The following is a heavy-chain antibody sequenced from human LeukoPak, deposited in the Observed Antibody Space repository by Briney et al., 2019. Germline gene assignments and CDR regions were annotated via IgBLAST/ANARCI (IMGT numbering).Heavy chain of an antibody. Sequence: GGSLRLSCAASGFSVSSKYMNWVRQAPGKGLEWVSVIYSYGSTYYADSVKGRFTISRDDCKNMLYLQMNNLRADDTAVYYCASLYGSGNYGIYWGQGTRVTVSS. D-gene: IGHD3-10*01. J-gene: IGHJ4*02. CDR2: IYSYGST. V-gene: IGHV3-53*01. CDR1: GFSVSSKY. CDR3: ASLYGSGNYGIY.